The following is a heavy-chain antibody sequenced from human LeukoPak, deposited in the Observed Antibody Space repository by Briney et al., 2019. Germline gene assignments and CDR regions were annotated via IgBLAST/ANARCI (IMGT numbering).Heavy chain of an antibody. D-gene: IGHD2-15*01. CDR3: ASAYCSGGSCYVNWFDP. V-gene: IGHV1-69*04. Sequence: SVKVSCKASGGTFSSYAISWVRQAPGQGLEWMGRIIPILGIANYAQKFQGRVTITADKPTSTAYMELSSLRSEDTAVYYCASAYCSGGSCYVNWFDPWGQGTLVTVSS. CDR2: IIPILGIA. J-gene: IGHJ5*02. CDR1: GGTFSSYA.